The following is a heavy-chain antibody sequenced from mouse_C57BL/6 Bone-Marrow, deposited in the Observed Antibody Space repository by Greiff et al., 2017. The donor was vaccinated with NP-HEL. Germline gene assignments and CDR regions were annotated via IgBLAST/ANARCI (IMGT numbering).Heavy chain of an antibody. CDR2: IWSGGST. CDR3: ARKRLDGNYAMDY. V-gene: IGHV2-2*01. D-gene: IGHD2-1*01. Sequence: VKLMESGPGLVQPSQSLSITCTVSGFSLTSYGVHWVRQSPGKGLEWLGVIWSGGSTDYNAAFISRLSISKDNSKSQVFFKMNSLQADDTAIYYCARKRLDGNYAMDYWGQGTSVTVSS. CDR1: GFSLTSYG. J-gene: IGHJ4*01.